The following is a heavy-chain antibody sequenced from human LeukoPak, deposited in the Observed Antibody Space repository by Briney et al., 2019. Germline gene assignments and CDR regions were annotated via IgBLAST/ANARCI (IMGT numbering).Heavy chain of an antibody. D-gene: IGHD2-15*01. CDR1: GFTFSSYA. J-gene: IGHJ3*02. CDR3: VKALGYCSGGSCLAFDI. CDR2: ISGSGGST. V-gene: IGHV3-23*01. Sequence: PGGSLRLSCAASGFTFSSYAMSWVRQAPGKGLEWVSAISGSGGSTYYADSVKGRFTISRDNSKNALYLQMSSLRAEDTAVYYCVKALGYCSGGSCLAFDIWGQGTMVTVSS.